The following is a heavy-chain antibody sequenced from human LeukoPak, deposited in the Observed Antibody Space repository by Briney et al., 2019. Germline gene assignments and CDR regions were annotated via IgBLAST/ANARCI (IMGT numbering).Heavy chain of an antibody. CDR1: GFTFSSYG. D-gene: IGHD2-8*02. J-gene: IGHJ4*02. Sequence: GGSLRLSCAASGFTFSSYGMHWVRQAPGKGLEWVAVIWYDGSNKYYADSVKGRFTISRDNSKNTLYLQMNSLRAEDTAVYYCARDSAHWSYFDYWGQGTLVTVSS. V-gene: IGHV3-33*01. CDR2: IWYDGSNK. CDR3: ARDSAHWSYFDY.